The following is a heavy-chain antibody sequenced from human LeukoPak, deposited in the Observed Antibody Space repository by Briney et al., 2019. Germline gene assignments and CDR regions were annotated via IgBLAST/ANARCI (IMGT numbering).Heavy chain of an antibody. CDR3: ARDRMVRPLMDV. CDR2: INPNSGGT. J-gene: IGHJ6*02. V-gene: IGHV1-2*02. D-gene: IGHD3-10*01. CDR1: GYTFTSYY. Sequence: GASVKVSCKASGYTFTSYYMHWVRQAPGQGLEWMGWINPNSGGTNYAQKFQGRVTMTRDTSISTAYMELSRLRSDDTAVYYCARDRMVRPLMDVWGQGTTVTVSS.